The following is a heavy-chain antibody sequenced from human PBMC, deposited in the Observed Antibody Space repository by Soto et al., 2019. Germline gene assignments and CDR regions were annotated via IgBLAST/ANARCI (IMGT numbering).Heavy chain of an antibody. V-gene: IGHV4-59*08. D-gene: IGHD3-22*01. CDR3: ARHGVITMMVGGGLLSAFDI. CDR2: IYYSGSS. CDR1: GGSIRSSY. J-gene: IGHJ3*02. Sequence: PSETLSLTCTVSGGSIRSSYWSWIWQPPGKGLEWIGYIYYSGSSNYNPSLKSRVTISVDTSKNRFSLMLSSVTAADTAVYYWARHGVITMMVGGGLLSAFDIWGQGTMVTVSS.